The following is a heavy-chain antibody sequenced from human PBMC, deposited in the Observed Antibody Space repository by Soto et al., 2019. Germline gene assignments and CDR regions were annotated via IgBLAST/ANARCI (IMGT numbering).Heavy chain of an antibody. CDR3: ARGIGSSSWLIRWFDP. D-gene: IGHD6-13*01. CDR1: GGSIGSYY. V-gene: IGHV4-4*07. CDR2: IYTSGST. Sequence: SETLSLTCTVSGGSIGSYYWSWIRQPARKGLEWIGRIYTSGSTNYNPSLKSRVTMSVDTSKNQFSLKLSSVTAADTAVYYCARGIGSSSWLIRWFDPWGQGILVTVSS. J-gene: IGHJ5*02.